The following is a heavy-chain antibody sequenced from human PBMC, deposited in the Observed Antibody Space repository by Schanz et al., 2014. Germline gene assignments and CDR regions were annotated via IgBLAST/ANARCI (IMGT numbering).Heavy chain of an antibody. J-gene: IGHJ4*02. Sequence: EVQLLESGGGLVQPGGSLRLSCAASGFTFSSYAMSWVRQAPGMGLEWVSAISGRDASTYYADSVRGRFTISRDNSKNTLYLQMNSLRAEDTAVYYCANNWNLDYWGQGTLVTVSS. CDR3: ANNWNLDY. V-gene: IGHV3-23*01. D-gene: IGHD1-20*01. CDR2: ISGRDAST. CDR1: GFTFSSYA.